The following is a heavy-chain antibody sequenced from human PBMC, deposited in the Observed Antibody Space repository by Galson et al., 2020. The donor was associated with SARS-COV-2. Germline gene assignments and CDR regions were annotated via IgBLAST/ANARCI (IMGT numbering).Heavy chain of an antibody. V-gene: IGHV1-2*02. Sequence: ASVKVSCKASENSFTDYSLHWVRQAPGQGLECMGWINPNSGASNYAQKFQDRVTMTRDTSTSTAYMELRWLRSDDTAVYYCARGEGQYSYGYWFEYWGQGTLVTVSS. CDR1: ENSFTDYS. D-gene: IGHD5-18*01. CDR3: ARGEGQYSYGYWFEY. CDR2: INPNSGAS. J-gene: IGHJ4*02.